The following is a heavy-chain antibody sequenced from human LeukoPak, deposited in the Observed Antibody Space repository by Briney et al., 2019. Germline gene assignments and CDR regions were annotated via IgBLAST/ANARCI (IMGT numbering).Heavy chain of an antibody. V-gene: IGHV5-10-1*01. CDR1: GYSFTTYW. CDR3: ARHAKAYGSSCDY. J-gene: IGHJ4*02. D-gene: IGHD6-13*01. CDR2: IDPSDSYT. Sequence: PGDSLKISSKGSGYSFTTYWISWVRQMPGKGLEWMGRIDPSDSYTNYSPSFQGHVTISADKSFSTAYLQWTSLKASDTAMYYCARHAKAYGSSCDYWGQGTLVTVSS.